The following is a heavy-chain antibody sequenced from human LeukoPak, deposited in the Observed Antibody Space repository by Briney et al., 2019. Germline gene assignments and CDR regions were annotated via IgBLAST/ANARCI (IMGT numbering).Heavy chain of an antibody. V-gene: IGHV1-69*13. CDR1: GGTFSSYA. J-gene: IGHJ4*02. D-gene: IGHD3-10*01. CDR3: ARGELWFGELPKSLDY. Sequence: GVSVKVSCKASGGTFSSYAISWVRQAPGQGLEWMGGIIPIFGTANYAQKFQGRVTITADESTSTAYMELSSLRSEDTAVYYCARGELWFGELPKSLDYWGQGTLVTVSS. CDR2: IIPIFGTA.